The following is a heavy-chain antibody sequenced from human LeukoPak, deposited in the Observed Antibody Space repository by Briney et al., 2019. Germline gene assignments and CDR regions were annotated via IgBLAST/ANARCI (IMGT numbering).Heavy chain of an antibody. J-gene: IGHJ4*02. CDR3: ARLNFRGGEALHFDS. V-gene: IGHV4-4*09. D-gene: IGHD3-16*01. CDR2: IHSDGTT. Sequence: SETLSLTCSVSGGSLTNYYWGWIRQPAGKGLEFIGYIHSDGTTNYDSSLQSRVAISLDTSKIQFSLRLYSVTAADSALYLCARLNFRGGEALHFDSWGQGTLVTVSS. CDR1: GGSLTNYY.